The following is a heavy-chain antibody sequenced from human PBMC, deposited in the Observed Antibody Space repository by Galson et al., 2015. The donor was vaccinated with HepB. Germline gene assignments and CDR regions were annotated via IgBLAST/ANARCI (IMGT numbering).Heavy chain of an antibody. CDR2: ISGSGGST. CDR1: GFTFSSYA. CDR3: ANYYDSSGYEGGGEGYYYYYGMDV. V-gene: IGHV3-23*01. D-gene: IGHD3-22*01. Sequence: SLRLSCAASGFTFSSYAMSWVRQAPGKGLEWVSAISGSGGSTYYADSVKGRFTISRDNSKNTLYLQMNSLRAEDTAVYYCANYYDSSGYEGGGEGYYYYYGMDVWGQGTTVTVSS. J-gene: IGHJ6*02.